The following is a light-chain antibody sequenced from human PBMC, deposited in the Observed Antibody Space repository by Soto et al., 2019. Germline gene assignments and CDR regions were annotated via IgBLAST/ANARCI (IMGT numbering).Light chain of an antibody. CDR2: GES. V-gene: IGKV3-15*01. Sequence: EIVMTQSPATLSVSPGERATLSCRASQSVSSNLAWYQQKPGQAPRLLIYGESTRATGIPARFSGSGSGTEFTLTISSLQSEDFAVYYCQQYNNWPPLTVGGGTKVELK. CDR1: QSVSSN. CDR3: QQYNNWPPLT. J-gene: IGKJ4*01.